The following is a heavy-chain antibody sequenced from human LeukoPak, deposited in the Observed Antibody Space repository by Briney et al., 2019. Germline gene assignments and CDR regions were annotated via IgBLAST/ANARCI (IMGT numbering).Heavy chain of an antibody. J-gene: IGHJ4*02. CDR1: EFTFSDYY. CDR2: ISYSGDTI. CDR3: ARVRGVGSDSFDY. Sequence: GGSLRLSCAASEFTFSDYYMSWIRQAPGKGLEWVLYISYSGDTIYYADSVKGRFTVSRDNAKNSLYLQMNSLRSEDTAVYYCARVRGVGSDSFDYWGQGTLVTVSS. D-gene: IGHD3-10*01. V-gene: IGHV3-11*01.